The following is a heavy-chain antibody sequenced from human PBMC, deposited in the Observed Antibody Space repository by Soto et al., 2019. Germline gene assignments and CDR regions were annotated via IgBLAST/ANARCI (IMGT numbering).Heavy chain of an antibody. V-gene: IGHV3-15*02. CDR2: IDGGKT. CDR3: TSNAAATGGTLSY. CDR1: GFTFNNSS. J-gene: IGHJ4*02. D-gene: IGHD3-16*01. Sequence: EVQLVESGGALVEPGGSLRLSCAASGFTFNNSSMSWVRQAPGKGLDWVGRIDGGKTDFAAPVEGRFTFSRDDSRKTLSLQMNSRKTEDRGVYYCTSNAAATGGTLSYWGQGTLVTVSS.